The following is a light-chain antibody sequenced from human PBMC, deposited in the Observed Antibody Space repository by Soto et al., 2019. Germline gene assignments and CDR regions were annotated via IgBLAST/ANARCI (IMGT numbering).Light chain of an antibody. V-gene: IGLV1-47*02. Sequence: QSVVTQPPSASGTPGQRVTISCSGSSSNIGSNYVYWYKQLPGTAPKLLIYSNNQRPSGVPDRFSGSKSGTSASLAISGLRSEDEADYYCAAWDDSLSGYVFGTGTKVTVL. CDR3: AAWDDSLSGYV. CDR2: SNN. CDR1: SSNIGSNY. J-gene: IGLJ1*01.